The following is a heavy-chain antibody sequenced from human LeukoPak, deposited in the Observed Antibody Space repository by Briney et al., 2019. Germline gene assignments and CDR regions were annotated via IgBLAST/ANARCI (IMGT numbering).Heavy chain of an antibody. V-gene: IGHV3-23*01. J-gene: IGHJ4*02. CDR1: GFTFSSYA. CDR3: AKVRYDSSGYQSPYFDY. Sequence: QTGGSLRLSCAASGFTFSSYAMSWVRQAPGKGLEWVSVISGSGGSTYYADSVKGRFTIFRDNSKNTLYLQMNSLRAEDTAVYYCAKVRYDSSGYQSPYFDYWGQGILVTVSS. CDR2: ISGSGGST. D-gene: IGHD3-22*01.